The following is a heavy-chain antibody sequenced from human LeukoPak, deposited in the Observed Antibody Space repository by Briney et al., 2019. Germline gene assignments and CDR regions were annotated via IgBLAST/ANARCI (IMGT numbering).Heavy chain of an antibody. V-gene: IGHV3-30-3*01. D-gene: IGHD3-22*01. Sequence: GGSLRLSCAASGFTFSSYAMHWVRQAPGKGLEWVAVISYDGSNKYYADSVKGRFTISRDNSKNALYLQMNSLRAEDTAVYYCARGRITMIVVGDDAFDIWGQGTMVTVSS. CDR3: ARGRITMIVVGDDAFDI. J-gene: IGHJ3*02. CDR2: ISYDGSNK. CDR1: GFTFSSYA.